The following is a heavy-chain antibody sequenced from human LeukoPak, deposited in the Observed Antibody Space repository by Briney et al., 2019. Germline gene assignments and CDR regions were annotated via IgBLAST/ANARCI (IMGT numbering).Heavy chain of an antibody. CDR1: GFTFSAYW. D-gene: IGHD4-23*01. CDR2: VKQDGSDK. V-gene: IGHV3-7*03. J-gene: IGHJ4*02. Sequence: GGSLRLSCAASGFTFSAYWMSWVRQAPGKGLEWVANVKQDGSDKYYVDSVKGRFTISRDNAKNSLYLQMNSLRAEDTAVYYCARKTVVGSYFDYWGQGTPVTVSS. CDR3: ARKTVVGSYFDY.